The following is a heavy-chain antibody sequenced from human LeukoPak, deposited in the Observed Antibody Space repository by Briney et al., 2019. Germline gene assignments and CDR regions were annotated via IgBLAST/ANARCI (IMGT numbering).Heavy chain of an antibody. CDR1: GGSISSYY. CDR3: ARGRVARGAFDI. Sequence: KPSETLSLTCTVSGGSISSYYWSWSRQPPGKGLEWIGYIYYSGSTNYNPSLKSRVTISVDTSKNQFSLKLSSVTAADTAVYYCARGRVARGAFDIWGQGTMLTVSS. J-gene: IGHJ3*02. D-gene: IGHD2-15*01. CDR2: IYYSGST. V-gene: IGHV4-59*01.